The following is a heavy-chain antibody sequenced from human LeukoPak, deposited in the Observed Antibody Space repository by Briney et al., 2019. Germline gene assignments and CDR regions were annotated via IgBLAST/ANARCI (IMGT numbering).Heavy chain of an antibody. CDR1: GYTFTSYG. Sequence: ASVKVSCKASGYTFTSYGISWVRQATGQGLEWMGWMNPNSGAPGYAQKFQGRVTITRNTSISTAYMELSSLRSEDTAVYYCAREYGGNTHAFDIWGQGTMVTVSS. V-gene: IGHV1-8*03. CDR2: MNPNSGAP. J-gene: IGHJ3*02. CDR3: AREYGGNTHAFDI. D-gene: IGHD4-23*01.